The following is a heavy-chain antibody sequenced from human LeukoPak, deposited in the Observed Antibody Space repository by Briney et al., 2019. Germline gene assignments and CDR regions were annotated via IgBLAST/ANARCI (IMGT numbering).Heavy chain of an antibody. J-gene: IGHJ4*02. CDR2: INHSGST. Sequence: SETLSLTCAVYGGSFSGYYWSWIRQPPGKGLEWIGEINHSGSTNYNPSLKSRVTISVDTSKSQFSLKLSSVTAADTAVYYCARVRIAARPFDYWGQGTLVTVSS. D-gene: IGHD6-6*01. CDR1: GGSFSGYY. V-gene: IGHV4-34*01. CDR3: ARVRIAARPFDY.